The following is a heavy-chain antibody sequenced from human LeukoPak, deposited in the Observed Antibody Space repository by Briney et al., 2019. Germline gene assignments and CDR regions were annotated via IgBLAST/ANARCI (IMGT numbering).Heavy chain of an antibody. CDR1: GGSISSSSYY. Sequence: SETLSLTCTVSGGSISSSSYYWGWIRQPPGKGLEWIGSIYYSGSTNYNPSLKSRVTISVDTSKNQFSLKLSSVTAADTAVYYCARDEDTAIRYWGQGTLVTVSS. V-gene: IGHV4-39*07. CDR2: IYYSGST. CDR3: ARDEDTAIRY. J-gene: IGHJ4*02. D-gene: IGHD5-18*01.